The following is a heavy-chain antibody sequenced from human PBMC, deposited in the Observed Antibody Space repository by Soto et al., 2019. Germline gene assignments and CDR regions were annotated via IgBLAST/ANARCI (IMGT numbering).Heavy chain of an antibody. CDR2: SYPGDSDT. CDR3: ARTRLGVGILLDY. J-gene: IGHJ4*02. V-gene: IGHV5-51*01. Sequence: GESLKISCKGSGYSFTSYWIGWVRQIPGKGLEWMGLSYPGDSDTRYSPSFQGQVTISADKSISTAYLQWSSLKASDTAMYYCARTRLGVGILLDYWGQGTLVTASS. D-gene: IGHD3-3*01. CDR1: GYSFTSYW.